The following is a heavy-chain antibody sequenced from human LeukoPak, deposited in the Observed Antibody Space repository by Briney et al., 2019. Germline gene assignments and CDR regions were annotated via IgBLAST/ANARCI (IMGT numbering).Heavy chain of an antibody. CDR2: ISSSGSTI. D-gene: IGHD3-10*01. J-gene: IGHJ4*02. CDR3: ARVQYGSGSYPYTFDY. V-gene: IGHV3-48*03. Sequence: PGGSLRPSCAASGFTFSSYEMNWVRQAPGKGLEWVSYISSSGSTIYYADSVKGRFTISRDNAKNSLYLQMNSLRAEDTAVYYCARVQYGSGSYPYTFDYWGQGTLVTVSS. CDR1: GFTFSSYE.